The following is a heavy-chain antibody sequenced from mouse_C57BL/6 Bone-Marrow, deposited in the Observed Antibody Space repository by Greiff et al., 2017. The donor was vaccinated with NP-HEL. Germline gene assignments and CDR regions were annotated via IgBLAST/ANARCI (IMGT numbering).Heavy chain of an antibody. J-gene: IGHJ1*03. CDR3: TTFNWYWYFDV. Sequence: VQLQQSGAELVRPGASVKLSCTASGFNIKDDYMHWVKQRPEQGLEWIGWIDPENGDTEYASKFQGKATITADTSSNTAYLQLSSLTSEDTAVYYCTTFNWYWYFDVWGTGTTVTVSS. CDR1: GFNIKDDY. D-gene: IGHD4-1*01. CDR2: IDPENGDT. V-gene: IGHV14-4*01.